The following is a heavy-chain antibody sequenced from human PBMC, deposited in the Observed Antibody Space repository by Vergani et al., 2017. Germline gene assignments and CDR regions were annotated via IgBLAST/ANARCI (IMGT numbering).Heavy chain of an antibody. Sequence: QLQLQESGPGLVKPSETLSLSCRVSGDSISRRHYYWGFIRQPPGKGLEWIGSISSSGSPYYNPTLKSRLAFSVDTSKNLFSLRLKSVTATDTGMYYCAIPVGPSAIADGYHVWGQGTMVTVS. J-gene: IGHJ3*01. D-gene: IGHD3-10*01. V-gene: IGHV4-39*02. CDR2: ISSSGSP. CDR3: AIPVGPSAIADGYHV. CDR1: GDSISRRHYY.